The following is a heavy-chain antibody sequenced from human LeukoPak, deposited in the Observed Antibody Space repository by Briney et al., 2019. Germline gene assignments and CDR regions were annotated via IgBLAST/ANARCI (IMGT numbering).Heavy chain of an antibody. V-gene: IGHV4-59*01. Sequence: PSETLSLTCTVSGGSISSYYWSWIRQPPGKGLEWIGYIYYSGSTNYNPSLKSRVTISVDTSKNQFSLKLSSVTAADTAVYYGAGGGAPLRGSGWGHYFDYWGQGTLVTVSS. CDR2: IYYSGST. CDR1: GGSISSYY. CDR3: AGGGAPLRGSGWGHYFDY. J-gene: IGHJ4*02. D-gene: IGHD6-19*01.